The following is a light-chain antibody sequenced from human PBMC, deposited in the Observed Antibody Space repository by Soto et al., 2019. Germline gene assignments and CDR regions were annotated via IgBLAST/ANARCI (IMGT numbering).Light chain of an antibody. CDR2: GAS. CDR1: QSVGTN. CDR3: QQYNNWPWT. Sequence: DIVMTQSPATLSVSPGERATLSCMASQSVGTNLAWYQQKPGQAPRLLIYGASTRATGIPARFSGSGSGTEFTLAISSLQSEDFAVYYCQQYNNWPWTFGQGTKVEIK. V-gene: IGKV3-15*01. J-gene: IGKJ1*01.